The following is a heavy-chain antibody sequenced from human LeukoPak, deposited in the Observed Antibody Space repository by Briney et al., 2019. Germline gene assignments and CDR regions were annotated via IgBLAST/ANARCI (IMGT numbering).Heavy chain of an antibody. J-gene: IGHJ5*02. Sequence: GESLKISCKGSGYGFFGYWIGWVRQMPGKGLEWMGFVYPDDSKTKYSPSLQGHVTISADKSINTAYLQWSTLKASDTAMYYCARVSGSTSIPRTYLDPWGQGTLVTVSS. D-gene: IGHD2-2*01. V-gene: IGHV5-51*01. CDR3: ARVSGSTSIPRTYLDP. CDR1: GYGFFGYW. CDR2: VYPDDSKT.